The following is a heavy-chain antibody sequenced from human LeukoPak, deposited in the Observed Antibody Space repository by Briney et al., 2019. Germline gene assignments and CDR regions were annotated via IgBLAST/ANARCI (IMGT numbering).Heavy chain of an antibody. D-gene: IGHD6-19*01. CDR1: GYSISSGYF. CDR2: VMHGGNT. Sequence: SETLSLTCSVSGYSISSGYFWAWIRQPPGKGLEWIGSVMHGGNTHYNPSLKGRVTISVDTSKNQFSLKLNSVTAADTAVYYCAREASIYSAGWYDAFISGAKGQWSPSPQ. V-gene: IGHV4-38-2*02. J-gene: IGHJ3*02. CDR3: AREASIYSAGWYDAFIS.